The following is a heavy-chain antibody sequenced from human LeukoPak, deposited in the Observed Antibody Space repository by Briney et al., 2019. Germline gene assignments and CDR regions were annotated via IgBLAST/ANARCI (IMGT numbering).Heavy chain of an antibody. J-gene: IGHJ3*01. Sequence: KPGGSLRLSCEASGFNFNGVWMSWVRQAPGKGLDWVGRIKSKSKPDGGATDFAASVKGRFTISRDESKDTLYLQMTSLKTEDTAVYYCATFNRRDSFDFWGQGAMVTVSS. CDR1: GFNFNGVW. CDR2: IKSKSKPDGGAT. CDR3: ATFNRRDSFDF. V-gene: IGHV3-15*01.